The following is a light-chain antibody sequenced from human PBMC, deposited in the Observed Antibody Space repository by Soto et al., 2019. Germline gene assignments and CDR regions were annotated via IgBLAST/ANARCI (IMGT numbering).Light chain of an antibody. CDR1: KTINNN. CDR3: HQYGSSPTT. V-gene: IGKV3-15*01. Sequence: VMTPAPATRSVSPGDRASLSCRASKTINNNVAWYQLKDGQVPRLLIYGASTRAADVPARFSGWGSGTEFTLTISRLESEDFAVYDCHQYGSSPTTFGGGTKVDIK. CDR2: GAS. J-gene: IGKJ4*01.